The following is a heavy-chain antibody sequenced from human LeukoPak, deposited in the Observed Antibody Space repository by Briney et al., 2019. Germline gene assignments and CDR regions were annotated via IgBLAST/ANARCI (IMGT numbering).Heavy chain of an antibody. CDR3: ARELKYYYDSSGYYDY. CDR2: IIPIFGTA. J-gene: IGHJ4*02. D-gene: IGHD3-22*01. CDR1: GGTFSSYA. Sequence: ASVKVSCKASGGTFSSYAISWVRQAPGQGFEWMGRIIPIFGTANYAQKFQGRVTITTDESTSTAYMELSSLRSEDTAVYYCARELKYYYDSSGYYDYWGQGTLVTVSS. V-gene: IGHV1-69*05.